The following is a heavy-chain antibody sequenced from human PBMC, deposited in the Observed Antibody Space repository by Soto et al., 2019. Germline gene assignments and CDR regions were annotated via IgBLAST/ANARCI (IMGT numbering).Heavy chain of an antibody. CDR2: ISYDGNHK. D-gene: IGHD1-1*01. CDR3: TTSPSFTKYIGH. Sequence: QVQLGESGGGVVQPGRSLRLSCSASGFNFSSNAMHWVRQAPGKGPEWVAVISYDGNHKDYPDSVKGRFFISRDNSKDTVYLQMNSLRVEDTAVYYCTTSPSFTKYIGHWGQGTLVTVSS. V-gene: IGHV3-30*04. J-gene: IGHJ5*02. CDR1: GFNFSSNA.